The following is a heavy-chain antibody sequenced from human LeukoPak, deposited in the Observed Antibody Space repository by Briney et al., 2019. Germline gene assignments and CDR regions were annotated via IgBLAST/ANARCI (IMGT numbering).Heavy chain of an antibody. V-gene: IGHV3-21*01. CDR2: ISSSSDYI. CDR1: GSTFSSST. Sequence: GGSLRLSCAASGSTFSSSTMNWVRRAPGKGLEWVSSISSSSDYIYYADSVKGRFTISRDNAKNSLYLQMNSLRAEDTAVYYCVRIPNSANFPNWFDPWGQGTLVTVSS. D-gene: IGHD4/OR15-4a*01. CDR3: VRIPNSANFPNWFDP. J-gene: IGHJ5*02.